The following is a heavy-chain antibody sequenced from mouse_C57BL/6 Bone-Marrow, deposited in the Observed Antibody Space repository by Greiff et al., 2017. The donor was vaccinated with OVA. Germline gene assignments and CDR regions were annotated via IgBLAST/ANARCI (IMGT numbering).Heavy chain of an antibody. Sequence: QVQLQQPGAELVKPGAPVSLSCRASGSTFPTSWMQWVKRRLGKALEWIGEIDPSDSYTNYNQKFKGKATLTVDTSSSTAYMQLSSLTSEDSAVYYCARIDGSSYFHPYFDYWGQGTTLTVSS. J-gene: IGHJ2*01. V-gene: IGHV1-50*01. D-gene: IGHD1-1*01. CDR3: ARIDGSSYFHPYFDY. CDR1: GSTFPTSW. CDR2: IDPSDSYT.